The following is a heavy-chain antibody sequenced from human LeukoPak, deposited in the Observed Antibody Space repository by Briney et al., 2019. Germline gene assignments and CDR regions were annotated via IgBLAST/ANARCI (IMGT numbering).Heavy chain of an antibody. J-gene: IGHJ4*02. CDR2: IYYSGST. CDR1: GGSISSGDYY. V-gene: IGHV4-30-4*01. Sequence: SETLSLTCTVSGGSISSGDYYWSWIRQPPGKGLEWIGYIYYSGSTYYNPSLKSRVTISVDTSKNQFSLKLSSVTAADTAVYYCARESLTATPRKRYFDYWGQGTLVTVSS. CDR3: ARESLTATPRKRYFDY. D-gene: IGHD2-15*01.